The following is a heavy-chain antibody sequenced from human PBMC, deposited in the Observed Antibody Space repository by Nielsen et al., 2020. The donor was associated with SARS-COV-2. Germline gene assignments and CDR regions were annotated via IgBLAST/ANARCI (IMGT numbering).Heavy chain of an antibody. V-gene: IGHV3-48*01. D-gene: IGHD3-22*01. J-gene: IGHJ3*02. CDR3: AKDHKPLSYYYDSSGYPPDAFDI. Sequence: WIRQPPGKGLDWVSYISTSSRTIYYADSVKGRFTISRDNSKNTLYLQMNSLRAEDTAVYYCAKDHKPLSYYYDSSGYPPDAFDIWGQGTMVSVSS. CDR2: ISTSSRTI.